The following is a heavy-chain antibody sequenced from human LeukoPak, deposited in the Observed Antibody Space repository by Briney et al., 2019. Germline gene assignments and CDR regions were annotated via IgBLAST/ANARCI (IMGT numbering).Heavy chain of an antibody. Sequence: GGSLRLSCAPSGVTPTDYYMSWIRHAPGEGLEWVSYINSSGSTIYYTHSVKGRFTISRDNAKNSLYLQMNRLKAEDTAVYYCARERQLERLTFGKEGSAFDYWGQGTLVTVSS. CDR3: ARERQLERLTFGKEGSAFDY. CDR2: INSSGSTI. V-gene: IGHV3-11*04. D-gene: IGHD1-1*01. CDR1: GVTPTDYY. J-gene: IGHJ4*02.